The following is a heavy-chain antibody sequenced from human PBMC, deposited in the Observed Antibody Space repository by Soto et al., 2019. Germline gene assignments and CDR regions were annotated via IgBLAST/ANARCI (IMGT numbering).Heavy chain of an antibody. D-gene: IGHD3-9*01. V-gene: IGHV4-39*01. CDR1: GGSMSSSSYY. Sequence: PSETLSLTCTVSGGSMSSSSYYWGWIRQPPGKGLEWIANMYFSGFYSGSTSYNPSLKSRVTISVDTSKNQFSLQVSSVTAADTAVYCCARGFDILTFGFCLDYWGQGTLVTVSS. CDR2: MYFSGFYSGST. CDR3: ARGFDILTFGFCLDY. J-gene: IGHJ4*02.